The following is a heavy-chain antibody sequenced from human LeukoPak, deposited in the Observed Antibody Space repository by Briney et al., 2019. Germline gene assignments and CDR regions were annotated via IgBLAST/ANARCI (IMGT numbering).Heavy chain of an antibody. Sequence: SETLSLTCTVSGGSLSNYCWHWIRRPAGTRLEWIGRLYSSGSTNYNPSLKSRVTMSVDTSKNQFSLRLSSVTAADTAVYYCARGTDGYPDVWGQGTTVTVSS. V-gene: IGHV4-4*07. CDR2: LYSSGST. CDR1: GGSLSNYC. D-gene: IGHD2-15*01. J-gene: IGHJ6*02. CDR3: ARGTDGYPDV.